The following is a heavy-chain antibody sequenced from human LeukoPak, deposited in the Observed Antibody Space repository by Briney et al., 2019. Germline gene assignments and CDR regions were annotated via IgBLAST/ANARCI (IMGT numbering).Heavy chain of an antibody. CDR1: GGSITSYY. D-gene: IGHD2-2*01. J-gene: IGHJ4*02. Sequence: ASETLSLTCTVSGGSITSYYWSWIRQPPGKGLEWIGYIYYSGSTNHNPSLKSRVTISVDTSKNQFSLKLSSVTAADTAVYYCAIHCSSTSYYHSYDYWGQGTLVTVSS. CDR3: AIHCSSTSYYHSYDY. CDR2: IYYSGST. V-gene: IGHV4-59*08.